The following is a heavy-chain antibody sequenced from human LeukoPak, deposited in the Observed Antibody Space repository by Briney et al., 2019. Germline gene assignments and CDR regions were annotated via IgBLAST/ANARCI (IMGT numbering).Heavy chain of an antibody. J-gene: IGHJ3*02. CDR2: IYPGDSDT. V-gene: IGHV5-51*01. D-gene: IGHD3-22*01. Sequence: GESLKISCKGSGYSFTSYWIGWVRQMPGKGLEWMGIIYPGDSDTRYSPSFQGQVTISADKSISTAYLQWSSLKASDTAMYYCASWDSSGYKGGAFDIWGQGTMVTVSS. CDR3: ASWDSSGYKGGAFDI. CDR1: GYSFTSYW.